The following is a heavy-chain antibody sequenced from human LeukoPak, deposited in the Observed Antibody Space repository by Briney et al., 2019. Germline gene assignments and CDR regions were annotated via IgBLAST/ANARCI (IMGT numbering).Heavy chain of an antibody. CDR1: GFTFSSFW. CDR2: INHSGST. D-gene: IGHD3-10*01. J-gene: IGHJ6*03. Sequence: GSLRLSCAASGFTFSSFWMSWVRQAPGKGLEWIGEINHSGSTNYNPSLKSRVTISVDTSKDQFSLKLSSVTAADTAVYYCARLGVVRGHYYYYYMDVWGKGTTVTISS. CDR3: ARLGVVRGHYYYYYMDV. V-gene: IGHV4-34*01.